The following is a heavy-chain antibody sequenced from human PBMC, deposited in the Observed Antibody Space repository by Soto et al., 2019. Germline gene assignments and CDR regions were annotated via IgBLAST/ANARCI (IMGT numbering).Heavy chain of an antibody. CDR3: ASLGPYLAMDV. J-gene: IGHJ6*02. D-gene: IGHD3-16*01. V-gene: IGHV4-31*03. Sequence: QVQLQESGPGLVKPSQTLSLTCTVSGGSISSGGYYWNWLRQHPGKGLEWIGYIYYSGRTYYNPSLKSRVTISVATSKNQVSLKLNYVTAADTAVFYCASLGPYLAMDVWGQGTTVTVSS. CDR2: IYYSGRT. CDR1: GGSISSGGYY.